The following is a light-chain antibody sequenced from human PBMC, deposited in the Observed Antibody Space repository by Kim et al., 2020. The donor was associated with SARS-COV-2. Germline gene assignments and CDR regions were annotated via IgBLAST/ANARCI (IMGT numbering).Light chain of an antibody. Sequence: STSVGDRVTITCQASQDIGNYLNWYQQKPGRAPKLLIYDASNLQTGVPSRFSGSGSVTGFTFTISSLQPEDIATYYCQQHDILPYTFGQGTKLEI. V-gene: IGKV1-33*01. CDR1: QDIGNY. CDR2: DAS. CDR3: QQHDILPYT. J-gene: IGKJ2*01.